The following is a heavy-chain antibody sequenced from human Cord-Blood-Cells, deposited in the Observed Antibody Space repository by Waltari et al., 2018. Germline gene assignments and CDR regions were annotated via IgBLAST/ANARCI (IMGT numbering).Heavy chain of an antibody. J-gene: IGHJ3*02. Sequence: EVQLVESGGGLVKPGGSLRLSCAASGFTFSSYSMNWVRQAPGEGLEWVSSISGSSSYIYYADSVKGRFTISRDNAKNSLYLQMNSLRAEDTAVYYCARVLVVYAFDAFDIWGQGTMVTVSS. V-gene: IGHV3-21*01. CDR3: ARVLVVYAFDAFDI. CDR2: ISGSSSYI. CDR1: GFTFSSYS. D-gene: IGHD2-8*02.